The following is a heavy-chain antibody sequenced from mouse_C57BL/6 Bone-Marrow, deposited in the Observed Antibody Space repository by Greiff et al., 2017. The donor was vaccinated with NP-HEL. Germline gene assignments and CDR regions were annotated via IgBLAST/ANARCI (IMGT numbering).Heavy chain of an antibody. CDR1: GYTFTSYG. CDR2: IYPRSGNT. V-gene: IGHV1-81*01. D-gene: IGHD3-3*01. Sequence: QVQLQQSGAELARPGASVKLSCKASGYTFTSYGISWVKQRTGQGLEWIGEIYPRSGNTYYNEKFKGKATLTADKSSSTASMALRRLTSEGSAVYFWARWKGRYFDVWGTGTTVTVSS. J-gene: IGHJ1*03. CDR3: ARWKGRYFDV.